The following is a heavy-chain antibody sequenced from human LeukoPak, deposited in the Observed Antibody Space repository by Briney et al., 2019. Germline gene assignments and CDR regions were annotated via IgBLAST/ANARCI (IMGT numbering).Heavy chain of an antibody. Sequence: GRSPRLSCAASGFTFSRYWMTWVRQAPGKGLEWVANINQDGSVKYYVDSVKGRFTISRDNAENSLYLQMDSLRAEDTAVYYCARIGYSSSSLDYWGQGTLVTVSS. CDR1: GFTFSRYW. V-gene: IGHV3-7*01. CDR3: ARIGYSSSSLDY. J-gene: IGHJ4*02. D-gene: IGHD6-13*01. CDR2: INQDGSVK.